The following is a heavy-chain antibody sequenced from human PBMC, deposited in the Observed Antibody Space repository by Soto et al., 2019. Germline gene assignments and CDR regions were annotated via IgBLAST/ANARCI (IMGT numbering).Heavy chain of an antibody. CDR3: ARQRTSVVTQAYIDD. V-gene: IGHV4-39*01. CDR1: GGSINSRSYY. J-gene: IGHJ4*02. Sequence: LSLTCTVSGGSINSRSYYWGWIRQSPGKGLEWIGSIYYSGSTYYNPSLKSRVAMSVDTSKNQFSLKLRSVSAADTAVYYCARQRTSVVTQAYIDDWGQGSLVTVS. CDR2: IYYSGST. D-gene: IGHD2-21*02.